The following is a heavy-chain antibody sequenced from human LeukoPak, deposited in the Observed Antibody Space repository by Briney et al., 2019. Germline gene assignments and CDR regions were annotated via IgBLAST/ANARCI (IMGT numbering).Heavy chain of an antibody. CDR2: IYYSGST. CDR1: GFTFSSYW. V-gene: IGHV4-39*07. CDR3: ARDYYDSSGYSSFDY. J-gene: IGHJ4*02. Sequence: PGGSLRLSCAASGFTFSSYWMSWVRQPPGKGLEWIGSIYYSGSTYYNPSLKSRVTISVDTSKNQFSLKLSSVTAADTAVYYCARDYYDSSGYSSFDYWGQGTLVTVSS. D-gene: IGHD3-22*01.